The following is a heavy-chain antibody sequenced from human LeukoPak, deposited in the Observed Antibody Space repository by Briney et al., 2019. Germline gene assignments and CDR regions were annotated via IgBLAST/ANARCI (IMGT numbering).Heavy chain of an antibody. J-gene: IGHJ5*02. CDR2: IYYSGST. V-gene: IGHV4-59*12. CDR1: NASISSSY. Sequence: PSETLSLTCTVSNASISSSYWSWIRQPPGKGLEWIGYIYYSGSTTYNPSLKSRVTISVDTSKNQFSLKLSSVTAADTAVYYCASWYCGGDCDANWFDPWGQGTLVTVSS. D-gene: IGHD2-21*02. CDR3: ASWYCGGDCDANWFDP.